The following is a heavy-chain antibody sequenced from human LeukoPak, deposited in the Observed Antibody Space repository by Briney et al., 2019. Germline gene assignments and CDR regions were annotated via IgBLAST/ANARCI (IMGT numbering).Heavy chain of an antibody. V-gene: IGHV1-18*01. CDR1: GYTFTSYG. Sequence: GASVKVSCKTSGYTFTSYGISWVRQAPGQGLEWMGWISAYNGNTNYAQKLQGRVTMTTDTSTSTAYMELRSLRSEDTAVYYCARGNSGWRYDSIDYWGQGTLVTVSS. CDR3: ARGNSGWRYDSIDY. J-gene: IGHJ4*02. CDR2: ISAYNGNT. D-gene: IGHD6-19*01.